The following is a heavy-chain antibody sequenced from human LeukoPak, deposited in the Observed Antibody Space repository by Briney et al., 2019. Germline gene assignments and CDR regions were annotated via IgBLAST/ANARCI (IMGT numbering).Heavy chain of an antibody. Sequence: SETLSLTCTVSGGSISSYYWSWIRQPPGKGLEWIGYIYYSGSTNYNPSLKSRVTISVDTSKNQFSLKLSPVTAADTAVYYCARQYYYDSPFDYWGQGTLVTVSS. J-gene: IGHJ4*02. CDR1: GGSISSYY. CDR3: ARQYYYDSPFDY. D-gene: IGHD3-22*01. V-gene: IGHV4-59*01. CDR2: IYYSGST.